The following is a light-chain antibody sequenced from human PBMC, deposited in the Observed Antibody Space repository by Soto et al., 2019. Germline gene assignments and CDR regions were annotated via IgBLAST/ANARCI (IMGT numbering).Light chain of an antibody. CDR2: GAS. CDR3: QQYGSSGT. Sequence: EIVLTQSPGTLSLSPGERATLSCRASQSGSGNYLAWYQQKPGQAPRLLIYGASNRATGIPDRFSGSGSGTDFTLTISRLEPEDFAVYYCQQYGSSGTFGQGTKVDIK. J-gene: IGKJ1*01. CDR1: QSGSGNY. V-gene: IGKV3-20*01.